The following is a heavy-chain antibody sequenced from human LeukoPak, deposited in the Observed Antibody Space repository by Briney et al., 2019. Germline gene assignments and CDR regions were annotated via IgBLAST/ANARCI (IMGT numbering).Heavy chain of an antibody. Sequence: SETLSLTCAVFGGSFSGYYWSWIRQPPGKGLEWIGYIYYTGSTQYNPSLKSRVTISVDTSKNQFSLKVSSVTAADTAVYYCARHSGYSYGLDYWGQGAPVTVSS. CDR2: IYYTGST. D-gene: IGHD5-18*01. J-gene: IGHJ4*02. V-gene: IGHV4-59*08. CDR1: GGSFSGYY. CDR3: ARHSGYSYGLDY.